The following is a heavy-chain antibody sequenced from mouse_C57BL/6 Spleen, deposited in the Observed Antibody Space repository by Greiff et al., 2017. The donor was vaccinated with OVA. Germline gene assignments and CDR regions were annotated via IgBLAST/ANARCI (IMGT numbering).Heavy chain of an antibody. CDR1: GFTFSSYG. V-gene: IGHV5-6*01. D-gene: IGHD2-5*01. CDR2: ISSGGSYT. J-gene: IGHJ3*01. Sequence: EVQGVESGGDLVKPGGSLKLSCAASGFTFSSYGMSWVRQTPDKRLEWVATISSGGSYTYYPDSVKGRFTISRDNAKNTLYLQMSSLKSEDTAMYYCASAYYSNFWFAYWGQGTLVTVSA. CDR3: ASAYYSNFWFAY.